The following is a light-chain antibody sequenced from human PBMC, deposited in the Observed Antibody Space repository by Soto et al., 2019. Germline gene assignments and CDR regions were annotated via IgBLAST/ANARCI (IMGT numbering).Light chain of an antibody. J-gene: IGKJ1*01. Sequence: DIQMTQSPSTLSASVGDRVTITCRASQSISHWLAWYQQKPGKAPHLLIYDGSSLDSGVPARFSGGGSGTEFTLTISSLQPDDFATYYCQQYKTSWTFGQGTKVEI. CDR3: QQYKTSWT. V-gene: IGKV1-5*01. CDR1: QSISHW. CDR2: DGS.